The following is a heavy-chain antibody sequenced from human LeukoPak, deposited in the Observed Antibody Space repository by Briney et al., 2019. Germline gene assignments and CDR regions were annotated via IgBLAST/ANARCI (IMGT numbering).Heavy chain of an antibody. CDR2: INPNSGGT. CDR3: ARGLGSLCSGGSCYYYYGMDV. V-gene: IGHV1-2*02. CDR1: GYTFTSCY. Sequence: ASVKVSCKASGYTFTSCYMHWVRQAPGQGLEWMGWINPNSGGTNYAQKFQGRVTMTRDTSISIAYMELSRLRSDDTAMYYCARGLGSLCSGGSCYYYYGMDVWGQGTTVTVSS. J-gene: IGHJ6*02. D-gene: IGHD2-15*01.